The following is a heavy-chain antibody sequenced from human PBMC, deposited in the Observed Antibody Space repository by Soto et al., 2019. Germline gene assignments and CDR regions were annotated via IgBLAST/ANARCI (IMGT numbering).Heavy chain of an antibody. J-gene: IGHJ4*02. CDR3: ASGIQLWLRRINNGYSG. D-gene: IGHD5-18*01. CDR2: IIPMFGTA. CDR1: GGTFSTYA. V-gene: IGHV1-69*12. Sequence: QVQLVQSGAEVKTPESSVKVSCKAPGGTFSTYAISWVRQAPGQGLEWMGGIIPMFGTANYAQRFQDRVTITADEATNTVYMELSSLRSEGTAVYFCASGIQLWLRRINNGYSGWGQGTLVTVSS.